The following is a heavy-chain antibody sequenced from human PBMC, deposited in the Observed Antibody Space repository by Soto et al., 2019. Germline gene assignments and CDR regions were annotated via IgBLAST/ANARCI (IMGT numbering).Heavy chain of an antibody. CDR2: IDHSGST. CDR3: ARAGAVAGIFDY. CDR1: GVSFSGYY. J-gene: IGHJ4*02. D-gene: IGHD6-19*01. V-gene: IGHV4-34*01. Sequence: SEAVSVTCAISGVSFSGYYWSWIRQPPGKGLEWIGEIDHSGSTKYNPSLKSRVTISVDTSKGQFSLNLRSVTAEDTAVYYCARAGAVAGIFDYWGQGTLVTVSS.